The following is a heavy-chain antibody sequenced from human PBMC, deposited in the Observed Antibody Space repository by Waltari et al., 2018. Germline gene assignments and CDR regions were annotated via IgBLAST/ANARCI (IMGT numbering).Heavy chain of an antibody. D-gene: IGHD3-3*01. Sequence: EVQLVESGGGLVQPGGSLRLSCAASGFTFSSYAMSWVRQAAGKGLEWVSAISGSGGSTYYADSVKGRFTISRDNSKNTLYLQMNSLRAEDTAVYYCAKDNEITIFGVVPMNWFDPWGQGTLVTVSS. CDR2: ISGSGGST. CDR1: GFTFSSYA. V-gene: IGHV3-23*04. CDR3: AKDNEITIFGVVPMNWFDP. J-gene: IGHJ5*02.